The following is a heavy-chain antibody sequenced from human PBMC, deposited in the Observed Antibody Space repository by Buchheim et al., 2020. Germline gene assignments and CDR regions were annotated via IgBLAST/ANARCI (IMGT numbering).Heavy chain of an antibody. J-gene: IGHJ6*02. Sequence: EVQLVQSRAEVKKPGESLKISCKGSGYSFTSYWIAWVRQMPGKGLEWMGIIYPGDSDTRYSPSFQGQVTIPADKSLNTAYLQWSSLKAADTAMYYCARQSIAVAGFYYYGMDVWGQGTT. V-gene: IGHV5-51*01. CDR1: GYSFTSYW. CDR2: IYPGDSDT. CDR3: ARQSIAVAGFYYYGMDV. D-gene: IGHD6-19*01.